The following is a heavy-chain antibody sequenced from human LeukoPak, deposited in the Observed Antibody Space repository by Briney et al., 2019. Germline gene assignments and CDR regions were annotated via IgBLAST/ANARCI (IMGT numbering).Heavy chain of an antibody. J-gene: IGHJ4*02. V-gene: IGHV3-48*03. CDR1: GFTFSSYE. Sequence: GGSLRLSCAASGFTFSSYEMNWVRQAPGKGLEWVSYISSSGSTIYYADSVKGRFTISRDNAKNSLYLQMNSLRAEDTALYYCANGGGYYYDSSGYYGYWGQGTLVTVSS. D-gene: IGHD3-22*01. CDR3: ANGGGYYYDSSGYYGY. CDR2: ISSSGSTI.